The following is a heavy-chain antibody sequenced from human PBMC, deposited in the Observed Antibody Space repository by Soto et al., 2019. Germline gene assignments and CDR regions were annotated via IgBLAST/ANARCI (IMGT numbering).Heavy chain of an antibody. CDR3: AKTANGWFSAFDI. V-gene: IGHV3-23*01. Sequence: EVQLLESGGGLVQPGGSLRLSCAASGFTFSSYAMSWFRQAPGKGLEWLSAISGSGGTTYYADSVKGRFTFSRDNSKNTLYLQMNSLRAEDTAVYYCAKTANGWFSAFDIWGQGTMVTVSS. CDR2: ISGSGGTT. D-gene: IGHD6-19*01. J-gene: IGHJ3*02. CDR1: GFTFSSYA.